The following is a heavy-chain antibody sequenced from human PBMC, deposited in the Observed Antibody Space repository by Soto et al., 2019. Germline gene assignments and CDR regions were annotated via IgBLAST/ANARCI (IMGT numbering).Heavy chain of an antibody. CDR1: GYTFTSYD. CDR2: MNPNSGNT. J-gene: IGHJ6*03. D-gene: IGHD5-18*01. CDR3: ARGRQLWPLGDVSYYYYYMDV. V-gene: IGHV1-8*01. Sequence: QVQLVQSGAEVKKPGASVKVACKASGYTFTSYDINWVRQATRQGLEWMGWMNPNSGNTGYAQKCQGRVTMTRNTSISTAYMELSSLRSEDTAVYYCARGRQLWPLGDVSYYYYYMDVWGKGTTVTVSS.